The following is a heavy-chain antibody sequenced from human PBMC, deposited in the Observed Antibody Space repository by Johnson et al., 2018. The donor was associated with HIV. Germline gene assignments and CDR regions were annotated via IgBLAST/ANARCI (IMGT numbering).Heavy chain of an antibody. CDR3: ARAYNDAFDI. Sequence: QVQLVESGGGVVQPGKSLRLSCAASGFTFSSYAIHWVRQAPGKGLEWVAIIAYDGSKKYYADPVKGRFTISRDNSKTTLYLQMNSLRAEDTAVFYCARAYNDAFDIWGQGTMVTVSS. CDR2: IAYDGSKK. D-gene: IGHD5-24*01. J-gene: IGHJ3*02. V-gene: IGHV3-30*04. CDR1: GFTFSSYA.